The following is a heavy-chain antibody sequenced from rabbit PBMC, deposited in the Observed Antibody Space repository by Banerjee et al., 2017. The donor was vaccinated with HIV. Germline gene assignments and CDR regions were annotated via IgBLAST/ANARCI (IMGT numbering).Heavy chain of an antibody. D-gene: IGHD1-1*01. J-gene: IGHJ4*01. CDR3: ARDLADVIGWNFNL. V-gene: IGHV1S45*01. Sequence: QEQLEESGGDLVKPEGSLTLTCTASGFTLSSYWMWWVRQAPGKGLEWIACIGAGSSGTTYYASWAKGRFTISKTSSTTVTLQMTSLTAADTATYFCARDLADVIGWNFNLWGPGTLVTVS. CDR1: GFTLSSYW. CDR2: IGAGSSGTT.